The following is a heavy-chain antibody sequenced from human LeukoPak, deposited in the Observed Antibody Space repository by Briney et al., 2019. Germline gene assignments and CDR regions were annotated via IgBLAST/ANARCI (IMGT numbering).Heavy chain of an antibody. CDR1: GFSLSTSGVG. V-gene: IGHV2-5*01. CDR2: IYWNYDK. Sequence: ESGPTLVKPTQPLTLTCTFSGFSLSTSGVGVGWIRQPPGKALEWLALIYWNYDKRYSPSLKSRLTITKDTSKNQVVLTMTNMDPVDTATYYCAHRSGQQRVSNYWGQGTLVTVSS. D-gene: IGHD6-13*01. CDR3: AHRSGQQRVSNY. J-gene: IGHJ4*02.